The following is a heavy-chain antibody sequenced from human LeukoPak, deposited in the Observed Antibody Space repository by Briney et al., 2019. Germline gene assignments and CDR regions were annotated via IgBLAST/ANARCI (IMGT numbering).Heavy chain of an antibody. D-gene: IGHD2-15*01. CDR3: ARDPSAGYCSGGNCSAYYYGMDV. V-gene: IGHV1-2*02. CDR1: GYTFTGYY. J-gene: IGHJ6*02. CDR2: INPNSGGT. Sequence: GASVKVSCKASGYTFTGYYMHWVRQAPGQGLEWMGWINPNSGGTNYAQKFQGRVTMTRDTSISTAYMELSRLRSDDTAVYYCARDPSAGYCSGGNCSAYYYGMDVWGQGTTVTVSS.